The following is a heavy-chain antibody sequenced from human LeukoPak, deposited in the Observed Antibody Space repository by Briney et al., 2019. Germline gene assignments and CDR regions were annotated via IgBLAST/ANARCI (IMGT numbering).Heavy chain of an antibody. D-gene: IGHD2-15*01. CDR3: AREDGYCSGGNCYSYFDS. V-gene: IGHV3-7*01. Sequence: GGSLRLSCAASGFTFSSCGMTWVRQAPGKGLEWVAYIKKTGSETYYVDSVKGRFTITRDNARNSLFLQMNSLRAEDTAVYYCAREDGYCSGGNCYSYFDSWGQGALVTVSS. CDR1: GFTFSSCG. CDR2: IKKTGSET. J-gene: IGHJ4*02.